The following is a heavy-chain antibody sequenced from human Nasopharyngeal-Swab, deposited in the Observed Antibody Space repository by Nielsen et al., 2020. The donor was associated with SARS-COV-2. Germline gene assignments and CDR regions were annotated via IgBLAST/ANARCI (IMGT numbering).Heavy chain of an antibody. D-gene: IGHD2-8*01. Sequence: ASVKVSCKASGYTFTVYYMHWVRQAPGQGLEWMGWINPNSGGTNYAQKFQGWVTMTRDTSISTAYMELSRLRSDDTAVYYCARGPGGYCTNGVCPNYYYMDVWGKGTTVTVSS. CDR1: GYTFTVYY. CDR3: ARGPGGYCTNGVCPNYYYMDV. V-gene: IGHV1-2*04. J-gene: IGHJ6*03. CDR2: INPNSGGT.